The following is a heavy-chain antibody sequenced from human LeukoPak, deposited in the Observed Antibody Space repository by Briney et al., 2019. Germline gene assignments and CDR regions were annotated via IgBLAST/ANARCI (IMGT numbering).Heavy chain of an antibody. CDR2: IWYDGSNK. V-gene: IGHV3-33*01. CDR1: GFTFSSYG. CDR3: ARDLYYGSGIDSEGAFDI. D-gene: IGHD3-10*01. Sequence: GRSLRLSCAASGFTFSSYGMHWVRQAPGKGLEWVAVIWYDGSNKYYADSVKGRFTISRDNSKNTLYLQMNSLRAEDTAVYYCARDLYYGSGIDSEGAFDIWGQGTMVTVSS. J-gene: IGHJ3*02.